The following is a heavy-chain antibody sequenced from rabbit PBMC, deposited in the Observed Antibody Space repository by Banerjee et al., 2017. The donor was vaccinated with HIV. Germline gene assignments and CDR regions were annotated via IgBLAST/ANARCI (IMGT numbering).Heavy chain of an antibody. D-gene: IGHD4-2*01. V-gene: IGHV1S7*01. CDR2: IDPVFGST. CDR1: GFDFSSYY. CDR3: AREIPYGGYAGAGYGDL. J-gene: IGHJ4*01. Sequence: QLKESGGGLVQPGGSLKLSCKASGFDFSSYYMSWVRQAPGKGLEWIGYIDPVFGSTYYASWVNGRFTISSHNAQNTLYLQLNSLTAADTATYFCAREIPYGGYAGAGYGDLWGPGTLVTVS.